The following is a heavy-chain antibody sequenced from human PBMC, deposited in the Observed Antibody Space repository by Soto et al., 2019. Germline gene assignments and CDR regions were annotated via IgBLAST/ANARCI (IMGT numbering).Heavy chain of an antibody. V-gene: IGHV3-30-3*01. Sequence: QVQLVEAGGGVVQPGRSLRLSCAASGFTFSSCAMHWVRQAPGKGLEWVALISYDGSNKYYADSVKGRFTISRDNSKNTLYLQMSSLRAEDTAVYYCARDKRDLRFLEWSYYFDYWGQGPLVTVSS. CDR2: ISYDGSNK. J-gene: IGHJ4*02. CDR3: ARDKRDLRFLEWSYYFDY. D-gene: IGHD3-3*01. CDR1: GFTFSSCA.